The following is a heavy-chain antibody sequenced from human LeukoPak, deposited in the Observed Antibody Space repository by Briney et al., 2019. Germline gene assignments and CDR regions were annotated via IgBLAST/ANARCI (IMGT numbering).Heavy chain of an antibody. V-gene: IGHV3-23*01. Sequence: GGSLRLSCAASGFTFSSYAMSWVRQAPGKGLEWVSAISGSGGSTYYADSAKGRFTISRDNSKNTLYLQMNSLRAEDTAVYYCAKDFRGYDSSGYYAYFDYWGQGTLVTVS. CDR3: AKDFRGYDSSGYYAYFDY. CDR1: GFTFSSYA. CDR2: ISGSGGST. D-gene: IGHD3-22*01. J-gene: IGHJ4*02.